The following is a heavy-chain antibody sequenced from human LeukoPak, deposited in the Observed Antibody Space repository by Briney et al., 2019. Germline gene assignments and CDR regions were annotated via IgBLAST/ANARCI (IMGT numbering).Heavy chain of an antibody. J-gene: IGHJ5*02. D-gene: IGHD3-16*01. CDR1: GFTFDDYG. CDR2: INWNGGST. CDR3: ARDVVKNVWGSYVEIEANWFDP. Sequence: AGGSLRLSCAASGFTFDDYGMSWVRQAPGKGLEWVSGINWNGGSTGYADSVKGRFTISRGNAKNSLYLQMNSLRAEDTAVYYCARDVVKNVWGSYVEIEANWFDPWGQGTLVTVSS. V-gene: IGHV3-20*04.